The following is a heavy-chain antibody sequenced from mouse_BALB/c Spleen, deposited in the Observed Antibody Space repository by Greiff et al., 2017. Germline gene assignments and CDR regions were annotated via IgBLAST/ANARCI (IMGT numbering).Heavy chain of an antibody. CDR3: TSYYDYWFAY. J-gene: IGHJ3*01. V-gene: IGHV1S22*01. D-gene: IGHD2-4*01. Sequence: LQQPGSELVRPGASVKLSCKASGYTFTSYWMHWVKQRPGQGLEWIGNIYPGSGSTNYDEKFKSKATLTVDTSSSTAYMQLSSLTSEDSAVCYCTSYYDYWFAYWGQGTLVTVSA. CDR2: IYPGSGST. CDR1: GYTFTSYW.